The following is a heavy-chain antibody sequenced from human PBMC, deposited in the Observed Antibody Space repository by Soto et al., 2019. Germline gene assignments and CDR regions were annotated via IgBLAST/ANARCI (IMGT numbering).Heavy chain of an antibody. CDR1: GFTFSGSA. V-gene: IGHV3-73*01. Sequence: PGGSLRLSCAASGFTFSGSAMHWVRQASGKGLEWVGRIRSKANSYATAYAASVKGRFTISRDDSKNTAYLQMNSLKTEDTAVYYCTRHVWDSYDYYYGMDVWGQGTTVTVSS. CDR2: IRSKANSYAT. D-gene: IGHD5-18*01. CDR3: TRHVWDSYDYYYGMDV. J-gene: IGHJ6*02.